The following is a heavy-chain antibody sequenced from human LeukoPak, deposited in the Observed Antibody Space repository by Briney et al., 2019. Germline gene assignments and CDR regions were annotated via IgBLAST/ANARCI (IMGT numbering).Heavy chain of an antibody. CDR1: GAVSGFIFVNAW. Sequence: GGSLRLSCAASGAVSGFIFVNAWMSWVRQAPGKGLEWIGRIKSKTDGGTTDYVAPVKGRFTISRDNSKNTLNLQMNSLRAEDTALYYCARRISGASYAFDIWGQGTMVTVSS. CDR2: IKSKTDGGTT. V-gene: IGHV3-15*01. CDR3: ARRISGASYAFDI. J-gene: IGHJ3*02.